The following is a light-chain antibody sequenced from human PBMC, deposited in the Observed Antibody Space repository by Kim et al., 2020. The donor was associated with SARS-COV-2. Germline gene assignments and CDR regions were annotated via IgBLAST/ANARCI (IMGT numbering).Light chain of an antibody. CDR3: QQYNHWTTWT. V-gene: IGKV3-15*01. Sequence: SPGGRATASCRASNSGSSNGAWDQQKQGQAPRLLIYGEAIRATGIADRFSGSGSATELTLTISSLQSEDFAVYYCQQYNHWTTWTFGQGTKVDIK. J-gene: IGKJ1*01. CDR1: NSGSSN. CDR2: GEA.